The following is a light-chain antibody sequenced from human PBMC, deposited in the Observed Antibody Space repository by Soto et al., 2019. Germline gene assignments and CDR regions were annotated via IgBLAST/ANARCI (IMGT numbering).Light chain of an antibody. J-gene: IGKJ1*01. CDR2: GAS. CDR3: QKYLSTLWT. CDR1: QGVKDY. Sequence: EIVMTQSPATLSVSPGERATLSCRASQGVKDYVAWFQQKPGQAPRLLIYGASSRATGIPDRFSGSGSGTDFTLTISSLQPEDVATYYCQKYLSTLWTFGQGTKVDIK. V-gene: IGKV3D-15*01.